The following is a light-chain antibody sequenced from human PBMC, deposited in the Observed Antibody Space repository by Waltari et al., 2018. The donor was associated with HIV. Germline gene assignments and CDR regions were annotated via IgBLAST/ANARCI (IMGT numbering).Light chain of an antibody. CDR2: TAS. V-gene: IGKV1-39*01. Sequence: DIQMTQFPSSLPASVGDRVTITCRASQSITNYLNWYQQKPGQAPKVLIYTASSLQSGVPSRFSGSGSGSEFTLTINTLQPNDFATYYCHQYSDYSPWTFGQGTKVEVK. CDR1: QSITNY. J-gene: IGKJ1*01. CDR3: HQYSDYSPWT.